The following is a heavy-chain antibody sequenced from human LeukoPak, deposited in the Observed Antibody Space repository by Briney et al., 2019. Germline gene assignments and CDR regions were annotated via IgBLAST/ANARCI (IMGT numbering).Heavy chain of an antibody. V-gene: IGHV3-21*06. Sequence: GGSLRLSCAASGFTFSSYTMNWVRQAPGKGLEWVSAISRTSNYIYYADSVKGRFTISRDNAKNSLYLEMNSLRAEDTAVYYCARDKIVGPTKFDSWGQGTLVTVSS. CDR1: GFTFSSYT. J-gene: IGHJ4*02. D-gene: IGHD1-26*01. CDR2: ISRTSNYI. CDR3: ARDKIVGPTKFDS.